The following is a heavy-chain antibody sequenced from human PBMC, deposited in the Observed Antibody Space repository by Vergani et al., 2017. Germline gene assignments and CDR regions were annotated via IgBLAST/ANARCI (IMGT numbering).Heavy chain of an antibody. Sequence: QVQLVQSGAEVKKPGASVKVSCKASGYTFTSYGISWVRQAPGQGLEWMGLISAYNGNTNYAQKLQGRVTMTTDTSTSTAYMELRSLRSDDTAVYYCARIIDQWCGELLEPLCWYFDYWGQGTLVTVSS. D-gene: IGHD3-10*01. CDR2: ISAYNGNT. CDR1: GYTFTSYG. J-gene: IGHJ4*02. V-gene: IGHV1-18*01. CDR3: ARIIDQWCGELLEPLCWYFDY.